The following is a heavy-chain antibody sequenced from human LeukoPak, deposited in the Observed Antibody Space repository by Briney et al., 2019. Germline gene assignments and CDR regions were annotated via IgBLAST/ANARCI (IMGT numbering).Heavy chain of an antibody. V-gene: IGHV3-23*01. D-gene: IGHD2-21*01. CDR3: AKDQGVYGILWWPGY. J-gene: IGHJ4*02. CDR1: GFTFSSYG. Sequence: GGSLRLSCAASGFTFSSYGMTWVRQAPGKGLEWVSTISGSGGYTHYADSVKGRFTISRDNSKNTLYLQMNSLRAEDTALYYCAKDQGVYGILWWPGYWGQGTLVTVSS. CDR2: ISGSGGYT.